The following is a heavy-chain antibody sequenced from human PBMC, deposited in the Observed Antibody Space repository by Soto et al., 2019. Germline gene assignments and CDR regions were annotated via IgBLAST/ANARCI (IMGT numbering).Heavy chain of an antibody. CDR2: INAGNGNT. V-gene: IGHV1-3*01. D-gene: IGHD6-25*01. J-gene: IGHJ6*02. CDR1: GYTFTSYA. Sequence: ASVKVSCKASGYTFTSYAMHWVRQAPGQRLEWMGWINAGNGNTKYSQQFQGRVTITRDTSASTAYMELSSLRSEDTAVYYCARGGSYYYGMDVWGQGTTVTVSS. CDR3: ARGGSYYYGMDV.